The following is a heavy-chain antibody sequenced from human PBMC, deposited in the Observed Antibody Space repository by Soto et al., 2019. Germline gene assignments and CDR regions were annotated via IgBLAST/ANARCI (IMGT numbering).Heavy chain of an antibody. Sequence: EVQLLESGGGLVQPGGSLRLSCAASGFTFSSYAMSWVRQAPGKGLEWVSAISGSGGSTYYADSVKGRFTISRDNSKNTLYLQMNSLRAEDTAVYYCAASASSNYDFWSGLRGWDAFDIWGQGTMVTVSS. J-gene: IGHJ3*02. V-gene: IGHV3-23*01. CDR3: AASASSNYDFWSGLRGWDAFDI. D-gene: IGHD3-3*01. CDR1: GFTFSSYA. CDR2: ISGSGGST.